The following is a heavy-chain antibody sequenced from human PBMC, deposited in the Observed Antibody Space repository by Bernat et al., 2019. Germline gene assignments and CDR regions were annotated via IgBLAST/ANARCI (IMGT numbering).Heavy chain of an antibody. V-gene: IGHV3-7*04. D-gene: IGHD1-26*01. J-gene: IGHJ4*02. Sequence: EVQLVESGGGLVQPGGSLRLSCAASGFTFSNYWMGWVRQAPGKGLEWVAQIKGDGTDKSYVHPVEGRFTHPRGKGKNSGYLEMNRLRAEGTAVYYCGRGPRKKAGGNWGGQGTLGIVS. CDR2: IKGDGTDK. CDR1: GFTFSNYW. CDR3: GRGPRKKAGGNW.